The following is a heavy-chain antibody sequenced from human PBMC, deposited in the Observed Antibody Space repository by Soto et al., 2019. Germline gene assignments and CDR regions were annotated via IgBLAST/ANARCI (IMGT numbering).Heavy chain of an antibody. D-gene: IGHD3-10*01. V-gene: IGHV4-34*01. Sequence: QVQLQQWGAGLLKPSETLSLTCAVYGGSFSGYYWSWIRQPPGKGLEWIGEINHSGSTNYNPSLKSRVTISVDTSKNQFSLKLSSVTAADTAVYYCARGSRRGSGSYYLDWFDPWGQGTLVTVSS. CDR3: ARGSRRGSGSYYLDWFDP. J-gene: IGHJ5*02. CDR2: INHSGST. CDR1: GGSFSGYY.